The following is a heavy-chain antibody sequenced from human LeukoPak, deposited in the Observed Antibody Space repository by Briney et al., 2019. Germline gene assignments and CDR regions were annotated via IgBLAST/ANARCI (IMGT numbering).Heavy chain of an antibody. J-gene: IGHJ5*02. CDR3: ARDLRGSGDYYDSSPRWFDP. V-gene: IGHV1-2*02. Sequence: GASVKVSCKASGYTFTGYFMHWGRQPPGQGLEWMGLINPTSGGTNYAQKFQGRVTMTRDTSISTAYMELSRLRSDDTAVYYCARDLRGSGDYYDSSPRWFDPWGQGTLVTVSS. CDR2: INPTSGGT. D-gene: IGHD3-22*01. CDR1: GYTFTGYF.